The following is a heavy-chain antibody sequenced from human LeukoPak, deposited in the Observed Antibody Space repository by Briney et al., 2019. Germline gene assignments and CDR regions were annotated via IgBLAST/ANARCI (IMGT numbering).Heavy chain of an antibody. CDR3: ARGPPFLEWLFDNHGMDV. D-gene: IGHD3-3*01. Sequence: PSETLSLTRAVSGGSISSNNWRGWVRQPPGKGLEWIGEIYHSGSPNYNPSLKSRVTISVDKSRNHFSLNLSSVTAADTAVYYCARGPPFLEWLFDNHGMDVWGQGTTVTVSS. CDR1: GGSISSNNW. CDR2: IYHSGSP. V-gene: IGHV4-4*02. J-gene: IGHJ6*02.